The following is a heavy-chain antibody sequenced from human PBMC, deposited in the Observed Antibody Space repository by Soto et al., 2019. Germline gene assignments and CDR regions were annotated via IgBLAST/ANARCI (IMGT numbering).Heavy chain of an antibody. Sequence: ASVKVSCKASGYTFTSYYMHWVRQAPGQGLEWMGIINPSGGSTSYAQKFQGRVTMTRDTSTSTVYMELSSLRSEDTAVYYCARDGAGIAAQSHYGMDAWGQGTTVTVSS. V-gene: IGHV1-46*01. CDR3: ARDGAGIAAQSHYGMDA. J-gene: IGHJ6*02. D-gene: IGHD6-13*01. CDR2: INPSGGST. CDR1: GYTFTSYY.